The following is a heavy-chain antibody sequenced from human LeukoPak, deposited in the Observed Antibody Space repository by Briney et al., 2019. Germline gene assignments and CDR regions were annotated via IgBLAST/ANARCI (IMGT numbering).Heavy chain of an antibody. CDR1: GGSFSGYY. Sequence: SETLSLTCAVYGGSFSGYYWSWIRQPPGKGLEWIGEINHSGSTNYNPSLKSRVTISVDTSKNQFSLKLSSVTAADTAVYYCARVGRTYYDIFTGWFDPWGQGTLVTVSS. D-gene: IGHD3-9*01. V-gene: IGHV4-34*01. CDR3: ARVGRTYYDIFTGWFDP. J-gene: IGHJ5*02. CDR2: INHSGST.